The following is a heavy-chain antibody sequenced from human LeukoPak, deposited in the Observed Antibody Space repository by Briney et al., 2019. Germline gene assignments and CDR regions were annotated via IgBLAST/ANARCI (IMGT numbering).Heavy chain of an antibody. CDR1: GLSFSGSA. Sequence: GGSLRLSCAASGLSFSGSAMHWVRQASGKGLEWVGRIRNKANSYATTYATSVKGRFTISRDDSKNTAYLQMNSLKTEDTAVYYCTTGASNTIFGVVMRTYYFDYWGQGTLVTVSS. D-gene: IGHD3-3*01. CDR2: IRNKANSYAT. CDR3: TTGASNTIFGVVMRTYYFDY. V-gene: IGHV3-73*01. J-gene: IGHJ4*02.